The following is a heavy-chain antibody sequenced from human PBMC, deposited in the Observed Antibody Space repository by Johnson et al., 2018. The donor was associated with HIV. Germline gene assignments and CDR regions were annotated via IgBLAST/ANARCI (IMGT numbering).Heavy chain of an antibody. J-gene: IGHJ3*02. V-gene: IGHV3-11*01. CDR1: GFTFSDDY. CDR3: ARDMCSGGSCYAFDI. CDR2: ISRSGSTI. D-gene: IGHD2-15*01. Sequence: QVQLVESGGGLVKPGGSLRLSCAASGFTFSDDYMSWIRQAPGKGLEWVSYISRSGSTITYADSVKGRFTISRDNSKNTLYLQMNSLRAEDTAVYYCARDMCSGGSCYAFDIWGQGTMVTVSS.